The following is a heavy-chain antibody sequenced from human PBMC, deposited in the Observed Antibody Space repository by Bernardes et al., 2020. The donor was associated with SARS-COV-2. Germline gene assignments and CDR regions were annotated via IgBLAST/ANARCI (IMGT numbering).Heavy chain of an antibody. Sequence: GGSLRLSCAASGFTFSNAWMNWVRQAPGKGLEWVGRIKSKTDGGTTDYAAPVKGRFTISRDDSKNTLYLQMNSLKTEDTAVYYCTTWQDYYDSDDAFDIWGQGTMVTVSS. CDR2: IKSKTDGGTT. CDR1: GFTFSNAW. CDR3: TTWQDYYDSDDAFDI. J-gene: IGHJ3*02. V-gene: IGHV3-15*07. D-gene: IGHD3-22*01.